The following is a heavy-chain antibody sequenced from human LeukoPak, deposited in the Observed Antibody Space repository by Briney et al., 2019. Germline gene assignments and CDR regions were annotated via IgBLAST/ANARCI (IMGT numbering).Heavy chain of an antibody. CDR2: GYYSGIT. CDR3: GRQSYDSSASPMFFDF. Sequence: SETLSLTCTVSGGSISSSSYYWGWIRQPPGKGLEWIGTGYYSGITYYNPSLKSRVTISVDTSKNQFSLKLSAVTAADTAVYYCGRQSYDSSASPMFFDFWGQGTLVTVSS. V-gene: IGHV4-39*01. J-gene: IGHJ4*02. D-gene: IGHD3-22*01. CDR1: GGSISSSSYY.